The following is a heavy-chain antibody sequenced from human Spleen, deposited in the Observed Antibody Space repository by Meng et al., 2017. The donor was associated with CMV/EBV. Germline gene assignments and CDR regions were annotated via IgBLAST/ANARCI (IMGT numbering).Heavy chain of an antibody. J-gene: IGHJ3*02. CDR1: GGSFSSSY. CDR2: INHSGGT. V-gene: IGHV4-34*01. CDR3: VRGPQISWLRSRFAAFDI. Sequence: SETLSLTCAVYGGSFSSSYWSWFRQPPGKGLEWIGEINHSGGTNDNPSFKSRVTMSVDTSKNQFSLKLSSVTAADTAVYYCVRGPQISWLRSRFAAFDIWGRGTMVTVSS. D-gene: IGHD5-12*01.